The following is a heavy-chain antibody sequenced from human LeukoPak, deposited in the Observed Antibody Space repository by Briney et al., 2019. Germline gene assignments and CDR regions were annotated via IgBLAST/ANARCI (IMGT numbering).Heavy chain of an antibody. CDR1: GFNITSNY. D-gene: IGHD1-26*01. V-gene: IGHV3-66*01. J-gene: IGHJ3*02. CDR2: IYSGGFT. Sequence: GGSLRLSCAASGFNITSNYMNWVRQAPGKGLEWVAIIYSGGFTYYRDSVKGRFTIYRDNSKNTVYLQMNSLKTEDTAVYYCTRVFLKSYSDAFDIWGQGTMVTVSS. CDR3: TRVFLKSYSDAFDI.